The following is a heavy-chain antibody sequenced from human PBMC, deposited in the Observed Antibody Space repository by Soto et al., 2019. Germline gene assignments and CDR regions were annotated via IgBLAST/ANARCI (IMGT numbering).Heavy chain of an antibody. CDR2: ISSYNGDT. J-gene: IGHJ6*04. Sequence: QVQLVQSGAEVKKPGASVKVSCKASGYTFTRSGISRVRQAPGQGPAWMGWISSYNGDTNYAQTFQGRVTMTTATSTSTAYMERRSLRSDDTAVYYCAREGVAPYYYYGMDVWGKGTPVTVSS. CDR1: GYTFTRSG. D-gene: IGHD5-12*01. V-gene: IGHV1-18*01. CDR3: AREGVAPYYYYGMDV.